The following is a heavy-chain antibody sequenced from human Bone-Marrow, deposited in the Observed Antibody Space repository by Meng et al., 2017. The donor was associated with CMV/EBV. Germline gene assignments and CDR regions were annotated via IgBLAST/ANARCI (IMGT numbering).Heavy chain of an antibody. CDR2: IRYDANNK. Sequence: GESLKISCAASGFTFSRDGMHWVRQGPDKGLEWLAYIRYDANNKFYADSVKGRFTISRDNSKNILYLQMNNLRIEDTAVYYCATRSASDYWGQGMLVTVSS. V-gene: IGHV3-30*02. D-gene: IGHD2-2*01. J-gene: IGHJ4*02. CDR3: ATRSASDY. CDR1: GFTFSRDG.